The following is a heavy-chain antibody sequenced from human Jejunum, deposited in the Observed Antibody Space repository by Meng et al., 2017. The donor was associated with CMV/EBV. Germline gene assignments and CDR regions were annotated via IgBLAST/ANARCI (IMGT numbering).Heavy chain of an antibody. CDR3: ASHYYDTSGYLPH. D-gene: IGHD3-22*01. CDR2: INPNNGGT. Sequence: SGNTFPDYYIHWVRQAPGQGLECMGWINPNNGGTTYAQKFHGRFTMTRDTSISTAYMELSRLTSDDTAMYYCASHYYDTSGYLPHWGQGTLVTVSS. V-gene: IGHV1-2*02. CDR1: GNTFPDYY. J-gene: IGHJ4*02.